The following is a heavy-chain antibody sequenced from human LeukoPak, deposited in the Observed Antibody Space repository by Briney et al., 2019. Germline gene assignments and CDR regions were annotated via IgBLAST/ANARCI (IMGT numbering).Heavy chain of an antibody. CDR2: ISWDGGST. CDR1: GFTFDDYT. Sequence: GGSLRLSCAASGFTFDDYTMHWVRQAPGKGLEWVSLISWDGGSTYYADSVKGRFTISRDNSKNSLYLQMNSLRTEDTALYYCAKGSSSLGSYYFDYWGQGTLVTVSS. J-gene: IGHJ4*02. D-gene: IGHD6-13*01. V-gene: IGHV3-43*01. CDR3: AKGSSSLGSYYFDY.